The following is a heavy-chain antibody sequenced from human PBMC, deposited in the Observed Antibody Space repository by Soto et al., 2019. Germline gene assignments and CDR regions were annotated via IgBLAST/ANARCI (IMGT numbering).Heavy chain of an antibody. D-gene: IGHD6-6*01. CDR3: ARGGTWQLVDL. CDR1: GDSTINSY. Sequence: PSETLSLTCTVSGDSTINSYWSWIRLAPGKGPEWLGYLSYNGGTNHNPSLQGRATMSVDTSQNRFSLNLNSVTAADTAVYYCARGGTWQLVDLWGQGXLVTVPS. CDR2: LSYNGGT. V-gene: IGHV4-59*13. J-gene: IGHJ5*02.